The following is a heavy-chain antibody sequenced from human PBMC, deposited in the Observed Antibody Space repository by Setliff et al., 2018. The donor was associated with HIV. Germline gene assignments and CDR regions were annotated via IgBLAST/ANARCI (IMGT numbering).Heavy chain of an antibody. D-gene: IGHD3-10*01. CDR1: GGSISSGSYY. CDR3: ARERSALLWKNWFDP. Sequence: SETLSLTCTVSGGSISSGSYYWSWIRQPAGKGLGWIGHIYTSGSTNYNPSLKSRVTISVDTSKNQFSLKLSSVTAADTAVYYCARERSALLWKNWFDPWGQGTLVTVSS. V-gene: IGHV4-61*09. CDR2: IYTSGST. J-gene: IGHJ5*02.